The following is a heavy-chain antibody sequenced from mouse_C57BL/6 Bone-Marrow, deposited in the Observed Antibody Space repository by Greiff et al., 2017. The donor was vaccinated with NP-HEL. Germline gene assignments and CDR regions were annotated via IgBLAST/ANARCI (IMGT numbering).Heavy chain of an antibody. CDR2: ISSGGDYI. Sequence: EVMLVESGEGLVKPGGSLKLSCAASGFTFSSYAMSWVRQTPEKRLEWVAYISSGGDYIYYADTVKGRFTISRDNARNTLYPQMSSLKSEDTAMYYCTRGTTVVATYYAMDYWGQGTSVTVSS. V-gene: IGHV5-9-1*02. D-gene: IGHD1-1*01. J-gene: IGHJ4*01. CDR3: TRGTTVVATYYAMDY. CDR1: GFTFSSYA.